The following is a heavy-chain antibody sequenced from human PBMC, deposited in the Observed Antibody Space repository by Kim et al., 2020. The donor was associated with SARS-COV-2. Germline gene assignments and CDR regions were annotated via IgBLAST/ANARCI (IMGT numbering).Heavy chain of an antibody. D-gene: IGHD3-9*01. CDR2: ISSSSSTI. V-gene: IGHV3-48*04. Sequence: GGSLRLSCAASGFTFSSYSMNWVRQAPGKGLEWVSYISSSSSTIYYADSVKGRFTISRDNAKNSLYLQMNSLRAEDTAVYYCARAGGGHILTGYYAFDIWGQGTMVTVSS. J-gene: IGHJ3*02. CDR1: GFTFSSYS. CDR3: ARAGGGHILTGYYAFDI.